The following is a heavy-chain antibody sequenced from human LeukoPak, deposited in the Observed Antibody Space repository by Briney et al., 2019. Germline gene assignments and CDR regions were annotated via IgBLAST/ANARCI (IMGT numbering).Heavy chain of an antibody. D-gene: IGHD1-26*01. CDR2: INPSGGST. V-gene: IGHV1-46*01. Sequence: ASVKVSCKASGYTFTTYNINWVRQAPGQGLEWVGIINPSGGSTSYAQKFQGRVTMTRDTSTSTVYMELRSLRSDDTAVYYCARVWVVGAWDYWGQGTLVTVSS. J-gene: IGHJ4*02. CDR3: ARVWVVGAWDY. CDR1: GYTFTTYN.